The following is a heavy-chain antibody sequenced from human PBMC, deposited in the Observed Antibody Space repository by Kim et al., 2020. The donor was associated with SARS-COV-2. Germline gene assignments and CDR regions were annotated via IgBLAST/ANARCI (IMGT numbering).Heavy chain of an antibody. CDR2: IYSGGST. CDR3: ARDSDYGSGSYQDN. Sequence: GGSLRLSCAASGFTVSSNYMSWVRQAPGKGLEWVSVIYSGGSTYYADSVKGRFTISRDNSKNTLYLQMNSLRAEDTAVYYCARDSDYGSGSYQDNWGQGTLVTVSS. CDR1: GFTVSSNY. V-gene: IGHV3-66*01. D-gene: IGHD3-10*01. J-gene: IGHJ4*02.